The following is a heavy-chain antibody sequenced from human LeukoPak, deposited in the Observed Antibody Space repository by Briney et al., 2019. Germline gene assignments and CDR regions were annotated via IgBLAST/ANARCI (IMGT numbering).Heavy chain of an antibody. Sequence: GSSVKVSCKASGGTFSSYAISWVRQAPGQGLEWMGEIIPIFGTANYAQKFQGRVTITADESTSTAYMELSSLRSEDTAVYYCARSKDSSGYYYLEDGDAEAYYYYGMDVWGQGTTVTVSS. CDR2: IIPIFGTA. V-gene: IGHV1-69*01. CDR3: ARSKDSSGYYYLEDGDAEAYYYYGMDV. CDR1: GGTFSSYA. J-gene: IGHJ6*02. D-gene: IGHD3-22*01.